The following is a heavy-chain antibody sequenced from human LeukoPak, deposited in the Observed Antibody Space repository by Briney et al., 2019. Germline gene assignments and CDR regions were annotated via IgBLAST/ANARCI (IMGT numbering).Heavy chain of an antibody. CDR2: ITGSGDKT. CDR1: GFTFSNYA. CDR3: AKDRVTTVTTFFSQFDF. D-gene: IGHD4-11*01. J-gene: IGHJ4*02. V-gene: IGHV3-23*01. Sequence: HSGGSLRLSCAASGFTFSNYAMHWVRQAPGKGLEWVSGITGSGDKTYYTDSLKGRFTISRDNSKNTLFLQISSLRADDTAVYYCAKDRVTTVTTFFSQFDFWGQGTLVTVSS.